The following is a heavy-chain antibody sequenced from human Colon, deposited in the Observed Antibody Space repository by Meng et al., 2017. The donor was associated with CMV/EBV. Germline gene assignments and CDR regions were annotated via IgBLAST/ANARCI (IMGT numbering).Heavy chain of an antibody. Sequence: GGSLRLSCAASGFIFGDYAMTWVRQAPGKGLEWVSAISKESKYIWYADSVKGRITISRDNARNSLYLQVNSLRGEDTAVYYCARGSVTYYGMDVWGQGTTVTVSS. D-gene: IGHD2-21*02. CDR3: ARGSVTYYGMDV. V-gene: IGHV3-21*01. CDR1: GFIFGDYA. CDR2: ISKESKYI. J-gene: IGHJ6*02.